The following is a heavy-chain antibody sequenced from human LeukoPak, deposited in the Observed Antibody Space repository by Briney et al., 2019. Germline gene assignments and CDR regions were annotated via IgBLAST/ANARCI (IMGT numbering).Heavy chain of an antibody. Sequence: ASVKVSCKASGYTLTSYDISWVRQAPGQGLEWMGWTSAYNGYTNYAQKFQGRVTMTTDTSTSTAYMELRSLRSEDTAVYYCARFWAAAGTRHIDYWGQGTLVTVSS. V-gene: IGHV1-18*01. CDR1: GYTLTSYD. CDR3: ARFWAAAGTRHIDY. D-gene: IGHD6-13*01. CDR2: TSAYNGYT. J-gene: IGHJ4*02.